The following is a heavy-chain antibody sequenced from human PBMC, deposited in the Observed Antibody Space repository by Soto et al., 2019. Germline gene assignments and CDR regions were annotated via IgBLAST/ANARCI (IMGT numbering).Heavy chain of an antibody. CDR1: GYTFTSYG. CDR3: ARDRVNDYVWGSYRPFDY. J-gene: IGHJ4*02. V-gene: IGHV1-18*01. D-gene: IGHD3-16*02. CDR2: ISAYNGNT. Sequence: ASVKVSCKASGYTFTSYGISWVRQAPGQGLEWMGWISAYNGNTNYAQKLQGRVTMTTDTSTSTAYMELGSLRSDDTAVYYCARDRVNDYVWGSYRPFDYWGQGTLVTVSS.